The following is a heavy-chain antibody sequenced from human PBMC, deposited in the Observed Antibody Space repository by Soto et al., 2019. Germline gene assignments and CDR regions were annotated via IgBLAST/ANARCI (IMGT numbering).Heavy chain of an antibody. CDR1: GGSISSSSSS. V-gene: IGHV4-39*01. CDR3: ARTYVTDVVVVPASKDYMDV. J-gene: IGHJ6*03. Sequence: QLQLQESGPGLVKPSETLSLTCTVSGGSISSSSSSWGWIRHPPGKGLEWLGIISYSGSTYYSPSLKSRVTISVDASKNLYSLKLSAVTAADTAVYYCARTYVTDVVVVPASKDYMDVGGKGTTVTVSS. CDR2: ISYSGST. D-gene: IGHD2-2*01.